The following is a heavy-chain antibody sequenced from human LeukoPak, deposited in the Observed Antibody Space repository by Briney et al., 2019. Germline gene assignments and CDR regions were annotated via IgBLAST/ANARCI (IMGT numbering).Heavy chain of an antibody. V-gene: IGHV3-21*01. J-gene: IGHJ4*02. Sequence: GGSLRLSCAASGFTFSSYSMNWVRQAPGKGLEWVSSISSSSSYIFYADSVKGRFTISRDNAKNSLYLQMNSLRAEDTAVYYCARDYYDSSGYYHGDHWGQGTLVTVSS. CDR3: ARDYYDSSGYYHGDH. CDR1: GFTFSSYS. CDR2: ISSSSSYI. D-gene: IGHD3-22*01.